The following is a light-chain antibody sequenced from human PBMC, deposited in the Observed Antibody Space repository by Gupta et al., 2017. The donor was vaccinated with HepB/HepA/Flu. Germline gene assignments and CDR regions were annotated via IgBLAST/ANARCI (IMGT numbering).Light chain of an antibody. Sequence: QSVVTQPSSVSEAPRQRVTISCSGSWSNIGDNTVNWYQQLPGKAPKLLIYYDDLLPSGVSDRFSGSKSSTSAALTISGLQSEDEADYYCAAWDDSLNGLVFGGGTKLTVL. CDR3: AAWDDSLNGLV. J-gene: IGLJ3*02. CDR1: WSNIGDNT. CDR2: YDD. V-gene: IGLV1-36*01.